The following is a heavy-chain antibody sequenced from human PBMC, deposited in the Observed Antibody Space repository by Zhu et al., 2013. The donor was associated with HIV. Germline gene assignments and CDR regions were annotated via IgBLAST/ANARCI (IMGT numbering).Heavy chain of an antibody. V-gene: IGHV1-24*01. J-gene: IGHJ4*02. CDR3: ATDSPGFNXNDASLEY. CDR1: GYTFTELS. CDR2: FDPDDGET. D-gene: IGHD1-20*01. Sequence: QVQLVQSGAEVKKPGASVKVSCKVSGYTFTELSMHWVRQAPGKGLEWIGGFDPDDGETIYAQKFQGRVTMTEDTSTDTAYLELSSLRSEDTAVYYCATDSPGFNXNDASLEYWGQGTLVTVSS.